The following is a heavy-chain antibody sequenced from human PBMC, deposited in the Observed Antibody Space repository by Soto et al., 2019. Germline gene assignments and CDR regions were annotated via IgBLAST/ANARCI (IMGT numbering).Heavy chain of an antibody. CDR2: IIPMFGTP. Sequence: QVQLVQSGAEVKKPGSSVKVSCKASGDAFTNYIFDWVRQAPGQGLEWMGGIIPMFGTPKYAQTFQDRVTISADVSTGTAYMELTSLRFDDTAVYYCARGRDQPPVGLYFDSWGEGTRVTVSS. CDR3: ARGRDQPPVGLYFDS. D-gene: IGHD1-26*01. CDR1: GDAFTNYI. J-gene: IGHJ4*02. V-gene: IGHV1-69*01.